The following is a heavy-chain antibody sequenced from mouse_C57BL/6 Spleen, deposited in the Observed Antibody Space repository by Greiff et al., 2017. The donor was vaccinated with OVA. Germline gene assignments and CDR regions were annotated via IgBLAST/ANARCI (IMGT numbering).Heavy chain of an antibody. D-gene: IGHD2-4*01. CDR2: INYDGSST. V-gene: IGHV5-16*01. CDR3: AISYEDYAMDY. Sequence: VQVVESVGGLVQPGSSMTLSCTASGFTFSDYYMAWVRQVPEKGLEWVANINYDGSSTYYLDSLKSRFLISLDNSKNILYLQMISLKTEDTATYYCAISYEDYAMDYWGQGTSVTVSS. CDR1: GFTFSDYY. J-gene: IGHJ4*01.